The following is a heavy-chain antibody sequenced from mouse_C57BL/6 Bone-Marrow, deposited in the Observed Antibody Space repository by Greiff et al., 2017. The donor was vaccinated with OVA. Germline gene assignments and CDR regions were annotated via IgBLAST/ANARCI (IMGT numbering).Heavy chain of an antibody. CDR2: INPYNGCT. V-gene: IGHV1-19*01. CDR1: GYTFTDYY. J-gene: IGHJ3*01. CDR3: ARYPEGCAD. Sequence: EVKLVESGPVLVKPGASVKMSCKASGYTFTDYYMNWVKQSHGKSLEWIGVINPYNGCTSYNQKFKGKATLTVDKSSSTAYTERNSLTSEESAVYYCARYPEGCADWGQGTLVTVSA.